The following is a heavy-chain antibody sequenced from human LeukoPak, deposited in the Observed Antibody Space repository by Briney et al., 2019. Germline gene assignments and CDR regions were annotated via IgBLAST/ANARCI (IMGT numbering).Heavy chain of an antibody. CDR1: GFTFSSYA. D-gene: IGHD6-19*01. Sequence: GGSLRLSCAASGFTFSSYAMTWVRQAPGKGLKWVSALSGSGGDTYYTDSVKGRFTISRENSKNTLYLQMHSLRAEDTAVYYCATLRGSAWFTDCWGQGTLVTVSS. CDR2: LSGSGGDT. J-gene: IGHJ4*02. V-gene: IGHV3-23*01. CDR3: ATLRGSAWFTDC.